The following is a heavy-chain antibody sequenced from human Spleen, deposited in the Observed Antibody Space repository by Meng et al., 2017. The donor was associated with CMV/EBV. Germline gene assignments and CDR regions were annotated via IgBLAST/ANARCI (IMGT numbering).Heavy chain of an antibody. CDR1: GGSISSYY. V-gene: IGHV4-59*12. D-gene: IGHD2-15*01. CDR2: IYYSGST. CDR3: ARIVDYYYYGLDV. Sequence: SETLSLTCTVSGGSISSYYWSWIRQPPGKNLEWIGYIYYSGSTNYNPSLKSRVTISVDTSKNQFSLKLNSVTAADTAVYYCARIVDYYYYGLDVWGQGTTVTVSS. J-gene: IGHJ6*02.